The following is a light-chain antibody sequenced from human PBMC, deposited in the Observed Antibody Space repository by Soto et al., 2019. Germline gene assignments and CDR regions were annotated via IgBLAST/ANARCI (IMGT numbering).Light chain of an antibody. CDR2: GAS. J-gene: IGKJ1*01. CDR1: QSISSSY. CDR3: QQYSSTFWT. Sequence: EIVLTQSPGTLSLSPGERTTLSCRDSQSISSSYLAWYQQKPGQAPRLLVYGASSRATGIPDRFSGSGSGTDFTLTISRLEPEDFALYYCQQYSSTFWTLGQGTKVEIK. V-gene: IGKV3-20*01.